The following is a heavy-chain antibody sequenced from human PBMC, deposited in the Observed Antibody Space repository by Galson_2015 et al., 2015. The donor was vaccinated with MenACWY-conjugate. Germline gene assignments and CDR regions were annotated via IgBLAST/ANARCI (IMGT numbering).Heavy chain of an antibody. J-gene: IGHJ4*02. CDR1: GFTFSSYA. V-gene: IGHV3-30*04. CDR3: AKVYYYDSSGYYY. Sequence: SLRLSCAASGFTFSSYAMHWVRQAPGKGLEWVAVISYDGSNKYYADSVKGRFTISGDNSKNTLYLQMNSLRAEDTAVYYCAKVYYYDSSGYYYWGQGTLVTVSS. D-gene: IGHD3-22*01. CDR2: ISYDGSNK.